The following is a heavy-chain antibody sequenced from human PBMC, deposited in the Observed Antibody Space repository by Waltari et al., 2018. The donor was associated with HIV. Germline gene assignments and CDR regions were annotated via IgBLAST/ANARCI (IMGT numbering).Heavy chain of an antibody. J-gene: IGHJ6*02. D-gene: IGHD5-12*01. V-gene: IGHV3-21*01. Sequence: EVQLVEPGGGLVKPGGSVRLSCAAPGIRFTSHPITWFRQAPGKGLEWVSSINYCSDKRFYADSVKGRFTISRDNAKNSLFLQIDTLRGEDTAVYFCARGASGYDSFYNHALDVWGQGTTLSVSS. CDR1: GIRFTSHP. CDR3: ARGASGYDSFYNHALDV. CDR2: INYCSDKR.